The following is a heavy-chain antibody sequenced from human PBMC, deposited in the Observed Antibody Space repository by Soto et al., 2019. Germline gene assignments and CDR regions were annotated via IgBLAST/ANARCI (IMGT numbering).Heavy chain of an antibody. CDR1: GYTFSDYY. V-gene: IGHV1-2*02. CDR2: ISPNSGAT. CDR3: ARGRVGCSGGSWYRGRGDAFDI. Sequence: ASVKVSCKASGYTFSDYYLHWVRQAPGQGLEWMGWISPNSGATEYAPKFQGRITMTRNTSISTAYMELSSLRPDDTAVYYCARGRVGCSGGSWYRGRGDAFDIWGQGTMVTVSS. J-gene: IGHJ3*02. D-gene: IGHD2-15*01.